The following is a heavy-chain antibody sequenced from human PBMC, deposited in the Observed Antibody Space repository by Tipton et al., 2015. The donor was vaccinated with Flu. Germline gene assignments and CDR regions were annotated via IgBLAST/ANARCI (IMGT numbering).Heavy chain of an antibody. D-gene: IGHD2-21*02. V-gene: IGHV4-34*01. CDR1: TGSFSGYY. CDR3: ARGVTQGRFFDL. CDR2: ISPITST. Sequence: TLSLTCAVYTGSFSGYYWTWIRRPPGKGLEWVGEISPITSTNYNPSLKSRVTISLDTSKNQFSLKLISVTAADTAVYYCARGVTQGRFFDLWGRGTLVTVSS. J-gene: IGHJ2*01.